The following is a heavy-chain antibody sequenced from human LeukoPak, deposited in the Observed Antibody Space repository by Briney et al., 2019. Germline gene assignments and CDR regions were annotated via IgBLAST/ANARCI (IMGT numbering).Heavy chain of an antibody. CDR2: INAGNGNT. CDR3: ARDQGYSYGYFSY. Sequence: GASVKVSCKASGYTFTSYAMHWVRQAPGQRLEWMGWINAGNGNTKYSQKFQGRVTITRDTSASTAYMELSSLRSEDTAVYYCARDQGYSYGYFSYWGQGTLVTVSS. J-gene: IGHJ4*02. V-gene: IGHV1-3*01. D-gene: IGHD5-18*01. CDR1: GYTFTSYA.